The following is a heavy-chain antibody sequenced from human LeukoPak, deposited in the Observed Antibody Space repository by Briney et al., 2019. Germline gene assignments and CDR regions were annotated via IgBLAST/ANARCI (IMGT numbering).Heavy chain of an antibody. CDR2: INDSGGRT. Sequence: GGSLRLSCAASGFTFSTYAMSWVRQAPGKGLEWVSGINDSGGRTYYADSVKGRFTISRDNSKNTLYLQMNSLRAEDTAMYYCARGLPPVMKYYFDYWGQGTLVTVSS. V-gene: IGHV3-23*01. CDR3: ARGLPPVMKYYFDY. D-gene: IGHD4-11*01. J-gene: IGHJ4*02. CDR1: GFTFSTYA.